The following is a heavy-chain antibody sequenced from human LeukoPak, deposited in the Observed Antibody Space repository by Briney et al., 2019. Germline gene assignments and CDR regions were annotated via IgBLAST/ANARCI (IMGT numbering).Heavy chain of an antibody. V-gene: IGHV4-59*08. CDR1: GGSISSYY. J-gene: IGHJ5*02. CDR2: IYYSGST. CDR3: ARGHYGSENWFDP. Sequence: SETLSLTCTVSGGSISSYYWSWIRQPPGKGLEWIGYIYYSGSTNYNPSLKSRVTISVDMSKNQFSLKLSSVTAADTAVYYCARGHYGSENWFDPWGQGTLVTVSS. D-gene: IGHD3-10*01.